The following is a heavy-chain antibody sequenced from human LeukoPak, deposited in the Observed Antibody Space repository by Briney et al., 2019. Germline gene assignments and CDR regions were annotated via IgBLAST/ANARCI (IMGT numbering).Heavy chain of an antibody. CDR3: ARVWGSSPTNNWFDP. V-gene: IGHV4-59*01. D-gene: IGHD6-13*01. Sequence: SETLSLTCTVSGGSISSYYWSWIRQPPGKGLEWIGYIYYSGSTNYNPSLKSRVTISVDTSKNQFSLKLSSVTAADTAVYYCARVWGSSPTNNWFDPWGQGTLVTVSS. CDR1: GGSISSYY. J-gene: IGHJ5*02. CDR2: IYYSGST.